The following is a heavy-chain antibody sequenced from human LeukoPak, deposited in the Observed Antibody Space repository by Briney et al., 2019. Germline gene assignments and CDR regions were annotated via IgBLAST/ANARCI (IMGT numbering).Heavy chain of an antibody. CDR1: GGSISSSSYY. V-gene: IGHV4-39*01. CDR3: AGREVQDDY. CDR2: IYYSGST. J-gene: IGHJ4*02. D-gene: IGHD4/OR15-4a*01. Sequence: PSETLSLTCTVSGGSISSSSYYWGWIRQPPGKGLEWIGSIYYSGSTYYNPSLKSRVTISVDTSKNQFSLKLSSVTAADTAVYYCAGREVQDDYWGQGTLVTVSS.